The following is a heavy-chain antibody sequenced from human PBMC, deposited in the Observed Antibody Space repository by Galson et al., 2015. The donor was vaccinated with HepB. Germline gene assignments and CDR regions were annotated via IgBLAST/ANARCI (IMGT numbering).Heavy chain of an antibody. CDR3: ASNLDIVVVPAAIPNNNYYYYGMDV. CDR1: GFTFSSYS. Sequence: SLRLSCAASGFTFSSYSMNWVRQAPGKGLEWVSYISSSSSTIYYADSVKGRFTISRDNAKNSLYLRMNSLGAEDTAVYYCASNLDIVVVPAAIPNNNYYYYGMDVWGQGTTVTVSS. CDR2: ISSSSSTI. J-gene: IGHJ6*02. V-gene: IGHV3-48*04. D-gene: IGHD2-2*02.